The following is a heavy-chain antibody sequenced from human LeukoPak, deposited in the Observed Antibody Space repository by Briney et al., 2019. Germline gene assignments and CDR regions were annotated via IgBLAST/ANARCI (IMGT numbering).Heavy chain of an antibody. CDR3: ASSTYSSLPS. Sequence: GGSLRLSCAASGFTFSNYWMIWVRQAPGKGLQWVANINQDGSEIYYVGSVEGRFTISRDNAKNSLYLQMNSLRAEDTAVYYCASSTYSSLPSGGQGTLVTVSS. J-gene: IGHJ4*02. CDR1: GFTFSNYW. D-gene: IGHD6-6*01. CDR2: INQDGSEI. V-gene: IGHV3-7*01.